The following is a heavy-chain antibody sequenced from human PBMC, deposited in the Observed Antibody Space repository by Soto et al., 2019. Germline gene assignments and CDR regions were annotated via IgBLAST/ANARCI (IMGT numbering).Heavy chain of an antibody. D-gene: IGHD6-19*01. CDR2: ISAYNGNT. CDR3: ARRSSGWYYFDY. J-gene: IGHJ4*02. CDR1: GYTFTSYG. V-gene: IGHV1-18*01. Sequence: ASVKVSCKASGYTFTSYGISWVRKAPGQGLEWMGWISAYNGNTNYAQKLQGRVTMTTDTSTSTAYMELRSLRSDDTAVYYCARRSSGWYYFDYWGQGTLVTVSS.